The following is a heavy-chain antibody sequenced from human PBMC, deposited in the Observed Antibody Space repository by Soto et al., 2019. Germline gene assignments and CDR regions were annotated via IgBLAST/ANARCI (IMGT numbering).Heavy chain of an antibody. CDR3: ARDCSGGSCQY. J-gene: IGHJ4*02. D-gene: IGHD2-15*01. V-gene: IGHV3-7*01. Sequence: EVQLMESGGDLVQPGGSLRLSCAASGFTLSYYWMSWVRQAPGKGLEWVANIKEDGSEKYYVDSVKGRFTISRDNAQNSVFLQMNSLRVEDTATYYCARDCSGGSCQYWGQGTLVTVSS. CDR2: IKEDGSEK. CDR1: GFTLSYYW.